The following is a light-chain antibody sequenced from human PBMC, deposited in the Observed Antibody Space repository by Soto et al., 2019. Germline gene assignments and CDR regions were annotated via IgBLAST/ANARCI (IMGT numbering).Light chain of an antibody. J-gene: IGKJ1*01. Sequence: EIVMTQSPATLSVSPGERATLSCRASQSVSSNLAWYQQKPGQAPRLLIYGASTRATGIPARFSGSGSGTEFTLTISSLQSVDFAVYYCQQYNNWPPWTFGQSTKVEIK. CDR3: QQYNNWPPWT. CDR1: QSVSSN. CDR2: GAS. V-gene: IGKV3-15*01.